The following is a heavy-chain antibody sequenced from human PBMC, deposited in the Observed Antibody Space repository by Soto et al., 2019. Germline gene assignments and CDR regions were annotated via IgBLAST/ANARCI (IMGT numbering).Heavy chain of an antibody. CDR3: AXEGPAPYYYYGMDV. V-gene: IGHV1-18*01. CDR2: ISAYNGNT. Sequence: ASVKVSCKTSGYSFTTYGISWVRQAPGQGLEWMGWISAYNGNTNYAQKLQDRVTMTTDTSTSTAYMELRSLRSDDTAVYYCAXEGPAPYYYYGMDVWGQGSTVTVSS. J-gene: IGHJ6*02. CDR1: GYSFTTYG.